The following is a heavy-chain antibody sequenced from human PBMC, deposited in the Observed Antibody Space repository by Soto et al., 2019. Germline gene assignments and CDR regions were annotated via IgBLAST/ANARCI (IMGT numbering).Heavy chain of an antibody. D-gene: IGHD3-3*01. V-gene: IGHV1-3*01. Sequence: QVQLVQSGAEVKKPGASVKVSCKASGYTFTSYAMHWVRQAPGQRLEWMGWINAGNGNTKYSQKFQGRVTITRDTSASTAYMELSSLRSEDTAVYYCARVYDFWIYYFDYWGQGPLVTVSS. CDR2: INAGNGNT. CDR3: ARVYDFWIYYFDY. CDR1: GYTFTSYA. J-gene: IGHJ4*02.